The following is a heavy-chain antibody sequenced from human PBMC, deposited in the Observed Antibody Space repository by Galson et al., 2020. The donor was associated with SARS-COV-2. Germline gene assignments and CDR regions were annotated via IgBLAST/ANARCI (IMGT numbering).Heavy chain of an antibody. Sequence: ASVKVSCKASGYTFTSYGISWVRQAPGQGLEWMGWISAYNGNTNYAQKLQGRVTMTTDTSTSTAYMELRSLRSDDTAVYYCARDGIFGVVIVYYYYYGMDVWGQGTTVTVSS. CDR2: ISAYNGNT. V-gene: IGHV1-18*04. J-gene: IGHJ6*02. CDR1: GYTFTSYG. CDR3: ARDGIFGVVIVYYYYYGMDV. D-gene: IGHD3-3*01.